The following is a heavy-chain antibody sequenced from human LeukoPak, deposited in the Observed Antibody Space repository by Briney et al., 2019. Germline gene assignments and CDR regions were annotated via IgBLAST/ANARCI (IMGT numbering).Heavy chain of an antibody. CDR1: GFTFSSYT. Sequence: GGSLRLSCAASGFTFSSYTMHWVRQAPGKGLEYVSAISSNGGSTSYADSVKGRLTISRDNSKNTLYLQMGSLRAEDMAVYYCARGYSYGIDYWGQGTLVTVSS. CDR3: ARGYSYGIDY. D-gene: IGHD5-18*01. CDR2: ISSNGGST. J-gene: IGHJ4*02. V-gene: IGHV3-64*02.